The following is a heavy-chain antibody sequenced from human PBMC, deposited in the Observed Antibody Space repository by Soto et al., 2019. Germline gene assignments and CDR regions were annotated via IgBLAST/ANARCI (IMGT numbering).Heavy chain of an antibody. D-gene: IGHD1-26*01. J-gene: IGHJ5*02. CDR2: INAGNGNT. Sequence: ASVKVSCKASGYTFTSYAMHWVRQAPGQRLEWMGWINAGNGNTKYSQKFQGRVTITRDTSASTAYMELSSLRSEDTAVYYCARAYSGSYSGRFDPWGQGTLVTVS. CDR3: ARAYSGSYSGRFDP. CDR1: GYTFTSYA. V-gene: IGHV1-3*01.